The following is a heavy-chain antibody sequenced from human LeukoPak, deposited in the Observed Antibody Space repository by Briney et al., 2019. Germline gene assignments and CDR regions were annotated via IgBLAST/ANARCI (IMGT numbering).Heavy chain of an antibody. Sequence: SQTLSLTCAISGDSVSSNSAAWNWIRQSPSRGLEWLGRTYYRSKWYNDYAVSVKSRITINLDTSKNQFSLQLNSVTPEDTAVYYCARVAIVVVVAAAPGYYYYGMDVWGQGTTVTASS. CDR3: ARVAIVVVVAAAPGYYYYGMDV. CDR2: TYYRSKWYN. CDR1: GDSVSSNSAA. D-gene: IGHD2-15*01. V-gene: IGHV6-1*01. J-gene: IGHJ6*02.